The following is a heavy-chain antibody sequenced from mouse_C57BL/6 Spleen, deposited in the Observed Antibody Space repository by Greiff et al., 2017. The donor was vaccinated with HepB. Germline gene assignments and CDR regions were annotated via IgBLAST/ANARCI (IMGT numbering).Heavy chain of an antibody. J-gene: IGHJ3*01. CDR1: GYTFTDYY. V-gene: IGHV1-26*01. CDR2: INPNNGGT. Sequence: EVQLQQSGPELVKPGASVKISCKASGYTFTDYYMNWVKQSHGKSLEWIGDINPNNGGTSYNQKFKGKATLTVDKSSSTAYMELRSLTSEDSAVYYCASPDGGAWFAYWGQGTLVTVSA. CDR3: ASPDGGAWFAY.